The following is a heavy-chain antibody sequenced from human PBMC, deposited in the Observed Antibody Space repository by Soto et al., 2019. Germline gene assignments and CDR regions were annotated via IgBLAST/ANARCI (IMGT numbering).Heavy chain of an antibody. J-gene: IGHJ4*02. D-gene: IGHD1-1*01. Sequence: QVQLVQAGAEVKKPGSSVKVSCKASGGTFSSYAISWVRQAPGQGLDWMGGIIPIFGTANYAQKFQGRVTITANESTSTAYMELSSLRSEDTAVYYCARTPQKSTELAAYWGQGTLVTVSS. CDR3: ARTPQKSTELAAY. V-gene: IGHV1-69*01. CDR2: IIPIFGTA. CDR1: GGTFSSYA.